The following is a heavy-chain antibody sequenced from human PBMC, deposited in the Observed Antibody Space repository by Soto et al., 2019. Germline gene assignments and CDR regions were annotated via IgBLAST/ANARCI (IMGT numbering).Heavy chain of an antibody. CDR3: VRDLGTGTDY. CDR1: GDSITSRNW. J-gene: IGHJ4*02. D-gene: IGHD1-1*01. V-gene: IGHV4-4*02. Sequence: QVQLQESGPGLVKPSGTLSLTCAVSGDSITSRNWWSWVRQAPGKGLECIGEIYHSGASTYNPSLKSRTTMSVDPSNNHFSLKLTSVTAADTAVYFCVRDLGTGTDYWGRGTLVTVAS. CDR2: IYHSGAS.